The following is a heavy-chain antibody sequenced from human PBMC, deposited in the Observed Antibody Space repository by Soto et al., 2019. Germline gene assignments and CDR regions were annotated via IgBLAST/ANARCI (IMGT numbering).Heavy chain of an antibody. V-gene: IGHV4-59*01. D-gene: IGHD4-17*01. Sequence: QVQLQESGPGLVKPSETLSLTCTVSGGSISSYYWSWIRQPPGKGLEWIGYIYYTGSTNYNPSLSRRGTISVDTSKNQVSLKLSSVTAADTAVYYCARVWDYGTNSPRDYWGQGTLVTVSS. CDR3: ARVWDYGTNSPRDY. CDR2: IYYTGST. CDR1: GGSISSYY. J-gene: IGHJ4*02.